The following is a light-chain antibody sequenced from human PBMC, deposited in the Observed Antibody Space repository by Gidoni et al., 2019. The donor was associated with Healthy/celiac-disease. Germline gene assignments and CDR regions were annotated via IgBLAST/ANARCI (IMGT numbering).Light chain of an antibody. CDR2: GAS. CDR1: QSVSSN. Sequence: EIVMTQSPATLSVSPGERATLSCRASQSVSSNLPWYQQQPGQAPRLLIYGASTRATGIPARFSGSGSWTEFTLTISSLQSEDFAVYYCQQYNNWPPLTFXQXTKLEIK. V-gene: IGKV3-15*01. CDR3: QQYNNWPPLT. J-gene: IGKJ2*01.